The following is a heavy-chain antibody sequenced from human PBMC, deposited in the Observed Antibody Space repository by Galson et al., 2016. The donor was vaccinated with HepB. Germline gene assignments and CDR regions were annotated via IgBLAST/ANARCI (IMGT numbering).Heavy chain of an antibody. CDR2: ISGSGGGT. V-gene: IGHV3-23*01. Sequence: SLRLSCAASGFTYSRYAMAWVRQAPGKGLEWVSAISGSGGGTKYADSVKGRFTISRDNSKNTLYLQMNSLRAEDTAVYYCVRIGYYYYYMDVWGKGTTVTVSS. CDR1: GFTYSRYA. CDR3: VRIGYYYYYMDV. J-gene: IGHJ6*03. D-gene: IGHD2-21*01.